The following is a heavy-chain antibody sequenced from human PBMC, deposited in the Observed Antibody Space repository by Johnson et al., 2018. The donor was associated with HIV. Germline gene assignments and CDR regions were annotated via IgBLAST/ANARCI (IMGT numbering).Heavy chain of an antibody. D-gene: IGHD3-3*01. CDR1: GFTFSSYG. V-gene: IGHV3-33*06. CDR3: AKDSEVSGYQPDAFYI. Sequence: VQLVESGGGVVQPGRSLRLSCAASGFTFSSYGMHWVRQAPGKGLEWVAVIWYDGSNKYYADSVKGRFTISRDNSKNTLYLQMNSLRAEDTAVYYCAKDSEVSGYQPDAFYIWGQGTMVTVSS. CDR2: IWYDGSNK. J-gene: IGHJ3*02.